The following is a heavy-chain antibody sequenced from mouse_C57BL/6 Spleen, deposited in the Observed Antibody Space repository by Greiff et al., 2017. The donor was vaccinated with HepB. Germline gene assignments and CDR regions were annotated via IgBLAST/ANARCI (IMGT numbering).Heavy chain of an antibody. J-gene: IGHJ1*03. Sequence: QVQLKQSGAELVRPGTSVKMSCKASGYTFTNYWIGWAKQRPGHGLEWIGDIYPGGGYTNYNEKFKGKATLTADKSSSTAYMQFSSLTSEDSAIYYCARGVYYYGSREDWYFDVWGTGTTVTVSS. CDR1: GYTFTNYW. V-gene: IGHV1-63*01. CDR3: ARGVYYYGSREDWYFDV. D-gene: IGHD1-1*01. CDR2: IYPGGGYT.